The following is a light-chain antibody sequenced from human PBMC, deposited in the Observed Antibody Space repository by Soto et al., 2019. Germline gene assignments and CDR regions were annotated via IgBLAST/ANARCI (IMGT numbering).Light chain of an antibody. CDR2: DAS. V-gene: IGKV3-11*01. Sequence: EIVLTQSPATLSLSPGERATLSCRASQSVGSYLAWYQQKAGQAPRLLIYDASNRATGIPARFSGSGSGTDFTLTISSLEPEDFAVYYCHQRANWPPYTFGQGTKLEIK. CDR3: HQRANWPPYT. J-gene: IGKJ2*01. CDR1: QSVGSY.